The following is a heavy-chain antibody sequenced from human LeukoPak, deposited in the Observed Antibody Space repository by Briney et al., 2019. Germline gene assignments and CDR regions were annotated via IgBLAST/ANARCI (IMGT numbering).Heavy chain of an antibody. CDR1: GGTFSSYA. D-gene: IGHD5-18*01. CDR3: ARGEGYSYGQDWFDP. Sequence: ASVKVSCKASGGTFSSYAISWVRQAPGQGLEWMGWINTNTGNPTYAQGFTGRFVFSLDTSVSTAYLQISSLKAEDTAVYYCARGEGYSYGQDWFDPWGQGTLVTVSS. J-gene: IGHJ5*02. CDR2: INTNTGNP. V-gene: IGHV7-4-1*02.